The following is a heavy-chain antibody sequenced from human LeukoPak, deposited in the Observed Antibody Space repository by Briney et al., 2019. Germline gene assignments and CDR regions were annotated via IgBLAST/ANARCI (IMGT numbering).Heavy chain of an antibody. Sequence: GASVKVSCKASGGTFSSFAISWVRQAPGQGLEWMGGIIPIFGTANYAQNFQGRVTITADESTATAYMELSSLKSEDTAVYYYARGPMVRGLITYAEYLQHWGQGTLVTVSS. J-gene: IGHJ1*01. CDR2: IIPIFGTA. CDR3: ARGPMVRGLITYAEYLQH. V-gene: IGHV1-69*13. CDR1: GGTFSSFA. D-gene: IGHD3-10*01.